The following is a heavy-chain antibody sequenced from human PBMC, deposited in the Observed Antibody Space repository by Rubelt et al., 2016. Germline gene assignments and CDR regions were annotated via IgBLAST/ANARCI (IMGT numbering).Heavy chain of an antibody. Sequence: QVQLQESGPGLVKPSETLSLTCTVSGGSISSYYWSWIRQPPGKGLEWIGYIYYSGSTNYNPSPKWRGPVSVDTSKNQFCLKLSAVTAADTAVYYCARDVGTSLPDYWGQGTLVTVSS. D-gene: IGHD2-2*01. CDR3: ARDVGTSLPDY. J-gene: IGHJ4*02. V-gene: IGHV4-59*12. CDR1: GGSISSYY. CDR2: IYYSGST.